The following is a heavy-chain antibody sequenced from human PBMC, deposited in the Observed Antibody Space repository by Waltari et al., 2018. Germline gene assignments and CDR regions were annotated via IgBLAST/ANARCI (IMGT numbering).Heavy chain of an antibody. CDR2: IFYSGIT. V-gene: IGHV4-39*07. CDR3: ARQSELTTIDY. D-gene: IGHD1-1*01. Sequence: QLQLQESGPGLVKPSETLYLTCTVSGASVSNSGCYWGWIRQSPGEGLEWIGSIFYSGITYYNPSLKSRLTVSLDTSKNQFSLKLTSATAADTAVYYCARQSELTTIDYWGQGALVTVSS. CDR1: GASVSNSGCY. J-gene: IGHJ4*02.